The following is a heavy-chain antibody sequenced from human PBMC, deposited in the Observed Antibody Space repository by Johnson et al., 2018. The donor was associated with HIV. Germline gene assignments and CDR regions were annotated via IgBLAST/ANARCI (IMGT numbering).Heavy chain of an antibody. J-gene: IGHJ3*02. D-gene: IGHD3-16*01. CDR3: AKCIWGRSLSDVFDI. V-gene: IGHV3-30*18. CDR2: ISYDGSNK. CDR1: GFTVSSNY. Sequence: QEQLVESGGGLIQPGGSLRLSCAASGFTVSSNYMSWVRQAPGKGLEWVAVISYDGSNKYYADSVKGRFTISRDNSKNTLYLQMNSLRVEDTAVYYCAKCIWGRSLSDVFDIWGQGTTVIVSS.